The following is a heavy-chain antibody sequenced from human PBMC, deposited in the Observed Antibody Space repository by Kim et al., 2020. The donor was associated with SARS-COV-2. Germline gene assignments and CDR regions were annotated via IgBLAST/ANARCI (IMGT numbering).Heavy chain of an antibody. CDR1: GFTFSSYA. D-gene: IGHD2-21*01. CDR3: AKFRWSGRISIFSFPS. V-gene: IGHV3-23*01. CDR2: IRGSGGRT. Sequence: GGSLRLSCAASGFTFSSYAMSWVRQAPGKGLEWVSAIRGSGGRTYYADSVRGRFTISRDNSKNTLYLQMNSLRAEDTAVYYCAKFRWSGRISIFSFPSWGQGALVTVSS. J-gene: IGHJ5*02.